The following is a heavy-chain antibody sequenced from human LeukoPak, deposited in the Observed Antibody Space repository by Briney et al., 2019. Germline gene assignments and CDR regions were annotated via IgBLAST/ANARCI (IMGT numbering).Heavy chain of an antibody. V-gene: IGHV3-74*01. CDR1: GFTFSSYW. J-gene: IGHJ6*03. D-gene: IGHD3-3*01. CDR2: INTDGSST. Sequence: GGSLRLSCAASGFTFSSYWMHWVRQAPGKGLVWVSRINTDGSSTSYADSVKGRFTISRDNAKNTLYLQMNSLRAEDTAVYYCARKYDFWSGPRMDVWGKGTTVTVSS. CDR3: ARKYDFWSGPRMDV.